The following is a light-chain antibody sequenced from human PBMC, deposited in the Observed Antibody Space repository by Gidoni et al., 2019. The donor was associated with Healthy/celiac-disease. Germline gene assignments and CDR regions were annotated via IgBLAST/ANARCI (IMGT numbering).Light chain of an antibody. CDR3: QQRSNWLFT. CDR1: QSVSSY. V-gene: IGKV3-11*01. Sequence: EIVLTQSPATLSLSPGERATLSCRASQSVSSYLAWYQQKPGQAPRLLIYDASNRATGIPARFSGSGCGTDFTLTISSLEPEDFAVYDCQQRSNWLFTFGGGTKVEIK. J-gene: IGKJ4*01. CDR2: DAS.